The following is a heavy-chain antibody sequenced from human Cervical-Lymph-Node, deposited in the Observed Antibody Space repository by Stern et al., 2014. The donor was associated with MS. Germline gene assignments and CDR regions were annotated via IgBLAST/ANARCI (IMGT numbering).Heavy chain of an antibody. CDR1: GYRFTSDD. CDR2: MNPDSGDT. CDR3: TKAWDS. J-gene: IGHJ4*02. Sequence: QVQLLQPGAEVKKVGASVKVSCKTSGYRFTSDDINWVRQASGQGLEWMGLMNPDSGDTGYAQDFPGRVTFTLATYRNPAYVELTTLKVEDTAVYYCTKAWDSWGQGTLVTVSS. V-gene: IGHV1-8*02.